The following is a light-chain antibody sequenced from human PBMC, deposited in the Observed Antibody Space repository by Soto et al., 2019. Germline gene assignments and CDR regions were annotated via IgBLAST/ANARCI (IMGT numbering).Light chain of an antibody. CDR3: QKFNSVPFT. CDR2: AAS. J-gene: IGKJ3*01. V-gene: IGKV1-27*01. CDR1: QSISNY. Sequence: DIQMTQSPSSLSASVGDRVTITCRASQSISNYLAWHQQKPGKVPKLLIYAASTLQSGVPSRFSGSGSGTAFTLTISSLQPEDVATYYSQKFNSVPFTFGPGTKVDIK.